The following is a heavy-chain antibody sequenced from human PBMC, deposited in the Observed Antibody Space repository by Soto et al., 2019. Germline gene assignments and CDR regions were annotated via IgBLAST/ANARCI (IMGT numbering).Heavy chain of an antibody. J-gene: IGHJ4*02. CDR1: GGSMSSYY. CDR3: ARAHPDASLRY. V-gene: IGHV4-59*01. CDR2: ISYSGST. D-gene: IGHD3-16*01. Sequence: SETLSLTCTVSGGSMSSYYWTWLRQSPGRGLEWIGYISYSGSTYYNPSLKSRVTISADTSKNQFSLRMNSMIAADTAVYYCARAHPDASLRYWGQGTLVTVSS.